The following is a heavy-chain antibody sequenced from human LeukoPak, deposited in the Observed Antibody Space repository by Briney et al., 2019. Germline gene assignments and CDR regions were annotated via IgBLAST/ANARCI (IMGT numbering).Heavy chain of an antibody. CDR3: ARVIVRGGYYDSSGYYFDY. J-gene: IGHJ4*02. D-gene: IGHD3-22*01. Sequence: SETLSLTCTVSGGSISSYYWSWIRQPPGKELEWIGYIYYSGSTNYNPSLKSRVTISVDTSKNQFSLKLSSVTAADTAVYYCARVIVRGGYYDSSGYYFDYWGQGTLVTVSS. CDR2: IYYSGST. CDR1: GGSISSYY. V-gene: IGHV4-59*01.